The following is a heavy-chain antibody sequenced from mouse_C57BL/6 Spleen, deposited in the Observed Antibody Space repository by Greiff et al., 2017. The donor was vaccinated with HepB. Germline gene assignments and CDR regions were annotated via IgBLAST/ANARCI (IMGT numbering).Heavy chain of an antibody. Sequence: VKLQESGAELVKPGASVKMSCKASGYTFTSYWITWVKQRPGQGLEWIGDIYPGSGSTNYNEKFKSKATLTVDTSSSTAYMQLSSLTSEDSAVYYCASGGYYYGSSYWYFDVWGTGTTVTVSS. CDR2: IYPGSGST. CDR3: ASGGYYYGSSYWYFDV. CDR1: GYTFTSYW. D-gene: IGHD1-1*01. V-gene: IGHV1-55*01. J-gene: IGHJ1*03.